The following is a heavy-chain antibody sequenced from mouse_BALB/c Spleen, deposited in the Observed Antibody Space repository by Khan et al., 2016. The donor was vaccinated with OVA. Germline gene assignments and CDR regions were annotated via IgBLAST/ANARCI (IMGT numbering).Heavy chain of an antibody. J-gene: IGHJ4*01. CDR1: GYTFTSNT. CDR2: INPRSGYT. D-gene: IGHD2-14*01. V-gene: IGHV1-4*01. Sequence: QVQLKQSGAELARPGASVRMSCKASGYTFTSNTMHWVKKRPGQGLEWIGYINPRSGYTNFNQNFKDKATLTADKSSSTAYMQLSSLTSEDPAVYYCARRTTGYTMDYWGQGTSVTVSS. CDR3: ARRTTGYTMDY.